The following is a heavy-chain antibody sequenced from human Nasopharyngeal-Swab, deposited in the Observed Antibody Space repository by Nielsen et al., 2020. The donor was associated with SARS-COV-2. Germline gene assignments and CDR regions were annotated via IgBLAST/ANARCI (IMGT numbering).Heavy chain of an antibody. Sequence: RQVPGKGLEWIGEINHSGSTNYNPSLKSRVTISVDTSKNQFSLKLSSVTAADTAVYYCARGRGGWLGVNWFDPWGQGTLVTVSS. V-gene: IGHV4-34*01. CDR3: ARGRGGWLGVNWFDP. J-gene: IGHJ5*02. D-gene: IGHD3-10*01. CDR2: INHSGST.